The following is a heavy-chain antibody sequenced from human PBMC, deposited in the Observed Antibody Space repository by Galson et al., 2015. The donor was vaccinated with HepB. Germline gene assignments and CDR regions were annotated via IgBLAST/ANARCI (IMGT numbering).Heavy chain of an antibody. Sequence: SLRLSCAASGFTFNSYAMHWVRQAPGKGLEWVAVISDDGRNKYYADSVKGRFSISRDNSKNTLSLQMNSLRAEDTAVYYCARELYGDYPTGWFDPWGQGTLVTVSS. CDR3: ARELYGDYPTGWFDP. J-gene: IGHJ5*02. D-gene: IGHD4-17*01. CDR1: GFTFNSYA. V-gene: IGHV3-30*04. CDR2: ISDDGRNK.